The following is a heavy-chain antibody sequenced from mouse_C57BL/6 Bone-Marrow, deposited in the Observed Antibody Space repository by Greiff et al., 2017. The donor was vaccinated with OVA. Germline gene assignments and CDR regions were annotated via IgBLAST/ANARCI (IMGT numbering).Heavy chain of an antibody. CDR1: GYAFSSSW. Sequence: QVQLQQSGPELVKPGASVKISCKASGYAFSSSWMNWVKQRPGKGLEWIGRIYPGDGDTNYNGKFKGKATLTADKSSSTAYMQLSSLTSEDSAVYVCAIHEYGYYASYCDYWGRGTALTVSS. J-gene: IGHJ2*01. D-gene: IGHD2-10*02. V-gene: IGHV1-82*01. CDR2: IYPGDGDT. CDR3: AIHEYGYYASYCDY.